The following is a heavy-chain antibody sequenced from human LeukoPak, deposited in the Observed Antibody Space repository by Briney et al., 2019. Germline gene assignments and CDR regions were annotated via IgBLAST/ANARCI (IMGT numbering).Heavy chain of an antibody. CDR3: ARDRVLVVPAASPMDV. D-gene: IGHD2-2*01. CDR1: GGSISSYY. V-gene: IGHV4-59*01. Sequence: NSSETLSLTCTVSGGSISSYYWSWIRQPPGKGLEWIGYIYYSGSTNYNASLKSRVTISVDTSKNQFSLKLSSVTAADTAVYYCARDRVLVVPAASPMDVWGKGTTVTVSS. CDR2: IYYSGST. J-gene: IGHJ6*03.